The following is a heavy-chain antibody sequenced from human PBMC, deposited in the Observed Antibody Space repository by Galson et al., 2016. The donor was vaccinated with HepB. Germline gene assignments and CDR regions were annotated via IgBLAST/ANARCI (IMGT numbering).Heavy chain of an antibody. Sequence: SVKVSCKASGYTYITYGISWVRQAPGQGLEWMGWINVRDSNTKYAQKFQGRVTMTTDTSTNTAFMELRSLRSDDTAVYYCARDRGPYAILTFGYSYYSGMDVWGQGTTVTVSS. CDR3: ARDRGPYAILTFGYSYYSGMDV. V-gene: IGHV1-18*01. J-gene: IGHJ6*02. D-gene: IGHD3-9*01. CDR2: INVRDSNT. CDR1: GYTYITYG.